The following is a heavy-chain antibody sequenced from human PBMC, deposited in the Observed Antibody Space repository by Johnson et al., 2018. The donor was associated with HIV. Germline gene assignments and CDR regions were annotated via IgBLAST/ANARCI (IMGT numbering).Heavy chain of an antibody. D-gene: IGHD1-7*01. CDR1: GFTFSNYG. J-gene: IGHJ3*02. CDR2: ILNDGTNQ. V-gene: IGHV3-33*08. Sequence: QVQLVESGGGVVQPGRSLRLSCAASGFTFSNYGMHWVRQSPGRGLEWVAVILNDGTNQFYADSVKGRFTISRDNSKNTLYLQMNSLRAEDTAVYYCAREKTTPDAFDIWGQGTMVTVSS. CDR3: AREKTTPDAFDI.